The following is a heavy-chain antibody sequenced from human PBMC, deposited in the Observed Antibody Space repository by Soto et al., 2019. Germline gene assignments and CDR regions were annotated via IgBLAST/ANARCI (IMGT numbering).Heavy chain of an antibody. J-gene: IGHJ5*02. D-gene: IGHD6-13*01. Sequence: QVQLVQSGAEVKKPGASVKVSCKASGYTFTSYDINWVRQATGQGLEWMGWMNPNSGNTGSAQKFEGRVTMTRNTSISTASIALSRLRFEETAAYFWARGQPGRGFDPWGQGTQVTVSS. CDR1: GYTFTSYD. CDR3: ARGQPGRGFDP. V-gene: IGHV1-8*01. CDR2: MNPNSGNT.